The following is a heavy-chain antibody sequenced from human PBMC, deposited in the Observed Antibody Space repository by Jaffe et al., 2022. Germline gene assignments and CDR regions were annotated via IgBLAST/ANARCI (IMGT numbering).Heavy chain of an antibody. CDR2: INPKSGGT. V-gene: IGHV1-2*02. Sequence: QVQLVQSGAEVKRPGASVKVSCKASGYTFTSIYVHWVRQAPGQGLEWMGWINPKSGGTNYAQKFQGRVTMTRDTSVSTAYMDLGRLTSDDTAVYYCARGSGTYHSAADYWGQGTLVTVSS. CDR1: GYTFTSIY. D-gene: IGHD3-10*01. J-gene: IGHJ4*02. CDR3: ARGSGTYHSAADY.